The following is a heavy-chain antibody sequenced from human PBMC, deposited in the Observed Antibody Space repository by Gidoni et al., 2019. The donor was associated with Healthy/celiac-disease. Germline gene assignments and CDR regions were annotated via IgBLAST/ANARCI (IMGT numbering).Heavy chain of an antibody. V-gene: IGHV2-70*01. Sequence: QVTLRESGPALVQPTQTLTLTCPFSGFSLRTSGMCVSWIRQPPGKALEWLALIDWDDDKYYSTSLKTRLTISKDNSKNQVVLKMTNMEPVDTATDYCARTNYGPHEYYFDYWGQGTLVTVSS. CDR1: GFSLRTSGMC. D-gene: IGHD1-7*01. CDR3: ARTNYGPHEYYFDY. J-gene: IGHJ4*02. CDR2: IDWDDDK.